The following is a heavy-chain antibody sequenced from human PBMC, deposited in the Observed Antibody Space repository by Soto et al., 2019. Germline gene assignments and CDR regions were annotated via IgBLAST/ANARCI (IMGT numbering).Heavy chain of an antibody. J-gene: IGHJ4*02. CDR2: IKEDGSEK. D-gene: IGHD3-10*01. V-gene: IGHV3-7*01. CDR1: GFTFNTYW. Sequence: EVQVVESGGGLVQPGGSLRLSCAASGFTFNTYWMTWVRQAPGKGLEWVANIKEDGSEKYYVDSVKGRFTISRDNAKNSVFLQMNSLRAEDTALYFCGTGHVTGHDSWGQGTLVTVSS. CDR3: GTGHVTGHDS.